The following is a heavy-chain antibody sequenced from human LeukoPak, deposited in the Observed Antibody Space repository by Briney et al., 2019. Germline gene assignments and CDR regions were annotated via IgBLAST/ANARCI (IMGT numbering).Heavy chain of an antibody. CDR2: IYYSGST. CDR3: ARLDSYYYYGMDV. CDR1: GGSISSYY. J-gene: IGHJ6*02. D-gene: IGHD3-22*01. V-gene: IGHV4-59*08. Sequence: SETLSLTCTVSGGSISSYYWSWIRQPPGKGLEWIEYIYYSGSTNYNPSLKSRVTISVDTSKNQFSLKLSSVTAADTAVYYCARLDSYYYYGMDVWGQGTTVTVSS.